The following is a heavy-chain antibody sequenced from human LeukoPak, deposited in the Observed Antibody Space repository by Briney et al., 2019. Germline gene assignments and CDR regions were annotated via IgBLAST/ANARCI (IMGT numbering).Heavy chain of an antibody. CDR1: GGSISSSHW. J-gene: IGHJ3*02. V-gene: IGHV4-4*02. D-gene: IGHD3-22*01. CDR3: TRLNSSGPNDAFDI. CDR2: IHHSGST. Sequence: SETLSLTCAVSGGSISSSHWWSWVRQTPGQGLEWIGEIHHSGSTTYNPSLGSRVTMSLDKSKNQFSLKVRSVTAADTAVYYCTRLNSSGPNDAFDIWGQGTMVTVSS.